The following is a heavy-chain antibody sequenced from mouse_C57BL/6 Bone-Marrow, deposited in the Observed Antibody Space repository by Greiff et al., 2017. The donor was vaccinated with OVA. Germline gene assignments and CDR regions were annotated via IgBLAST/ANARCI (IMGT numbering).Heavy chain of an antibody. CDR2: ISSGSSTT. Sequence: EVMLVESGGGLVKPGGSLKLSCAASGFTFSDYGMHWVRQAPEKGLEWVAYISSGSSTTYYADTVKGRFTISRDNAKNTLFLQMTSLRSEDTALYYCARPDYYGSGGYWGQGTTLTVSS. J-gene: IGHJ2*01. CDR1: GFTFSDYG. D-gene: IGHD1-1*01. CDR3: ARPDYYGSGGY. V-gene: IGHV5-17*01.